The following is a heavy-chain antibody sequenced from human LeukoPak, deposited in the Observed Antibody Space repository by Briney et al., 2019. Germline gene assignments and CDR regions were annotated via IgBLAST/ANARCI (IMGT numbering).Heavy chain of an antibody. V-gene: IGHV3-11*01. Sequence: PGGSLRLSCAASGLTFSDYYMSWIRQAPGKGLEWVSYISSSGSTIYYADSVKGRFTISRDNAKNSLYLQMNSLRAEDTAVYYCARLVTVAGRYYFDYWGQGTLVTVSS. CDR2: ISSSGSTI. CDR3: ARLVTVAGRYYFDY. CDR1: GLTFSDYY. D-gene: IGHD6-19*01. J-gene: IGHJ4*01.